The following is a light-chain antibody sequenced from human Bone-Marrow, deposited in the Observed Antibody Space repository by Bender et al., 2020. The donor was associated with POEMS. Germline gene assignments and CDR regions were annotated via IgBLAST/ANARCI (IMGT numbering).Light chain of an antibody. J-gene: IGLJ2*01. CDR2: KDT. CDR1: ALPQQY. CDR3: CSCAGISFVL. V-gene: IGLV3-25*03. Sequence: SFELTQPPSVSVSPGQTARITCSGYALPQQYAYWYQQKPGQAPVLIIYKDTERPSGIPERFSGSTSGTTVTLTIGGVQAEDEADYFCCSCAGISFVLFGGVTKVTVL.